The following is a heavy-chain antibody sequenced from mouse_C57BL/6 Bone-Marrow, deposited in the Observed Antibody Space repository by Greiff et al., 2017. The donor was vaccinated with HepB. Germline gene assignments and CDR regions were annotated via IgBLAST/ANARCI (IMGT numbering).Heavy chain of an antibody. Sequence: EVQRVESGEGLVKPGGSLKLSCAASGFTFSSYAMSWVRQTPEKRLEWVAYISSGGDYIYYADTVKGRFTISRDNARNTLYLQMSSLKSEDTAMYYCTRDRGITTVVATKGFAYWGQGTLVTVSA. D-gene: IGHD1-1*01. J-gene: IGHJ3*01. CDR2: ISSGGDYI. CDR3: TRDRGITTVVATKGFAY. CDR1: GFTFSSYA. V-gene: IGHV5-9-1*02.